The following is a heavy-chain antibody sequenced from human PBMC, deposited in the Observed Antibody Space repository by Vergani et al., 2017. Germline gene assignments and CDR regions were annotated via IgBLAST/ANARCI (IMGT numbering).Heavy chain of an antibody. Sequence: QVQLVESGGGVVQPGRSLRLSCAASGFTFSSYCMHWVRQAPGKGLEWVAVISYDGSNKYYADSVKGRFTISRDNSKNTLYLQMNSLRAEDTAVYYCVKDRTFPDCSSTSCYPGHYYYYYYGMDVWGQGTTVTVSS. CDR1: GFTFSSYC. J-gene: IGHJ6*02. D-gene: IGHD2-2*01. CDR2: ISYDGSNK. V-gene: IGHV3-30*18. CDR3: VKDRTFPDCSSTSCYPGHYYYYYYGMDV.